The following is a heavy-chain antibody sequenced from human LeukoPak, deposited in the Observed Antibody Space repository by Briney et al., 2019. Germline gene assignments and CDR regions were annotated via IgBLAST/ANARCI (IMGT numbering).Heavy chain of an antibody. CDR3: TTRGVGGPTWVY. Sequence: GGSLRLSCAASGFTFSNAWMSWVRHAPGKGLEWVGRIKSKTDGGTTDYAAPVKGRFTVSRDDSKNTLYLQMNSLKTEDTAVYYCTTRGVGGPTWVYWGQGTLVTVSS. CDR1: GFTFSNAW. V-gene: IGHV3-15*01. J-gene: IGHJ4*02. D-gene: IGHD1-26*01. CDR2: IKSKTDGGTT.